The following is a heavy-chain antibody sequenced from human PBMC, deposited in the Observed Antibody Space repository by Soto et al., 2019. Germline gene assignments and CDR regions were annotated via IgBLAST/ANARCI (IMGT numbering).Heavy chain of an antibody. D-gene: IGHD3-10*01. CDR2: IYYSGSP. CDR1: GGSISSGGYY. J-gene: IGHJ6*02. Sequence: QVQLQESGPGLVKPSQTLSLTCTFSGGSISSGGYYWGWIGRHPGKGLEWIGYIYYSGSPYYNPSLKSRVTISVDTSKNQFSLKLSSVTAADTAVYYCARDGMGSDGMDVWGQGTTVTVSS. V-gene: IGHV4-31*03. CDR3: ARDGMGSDGMDV.